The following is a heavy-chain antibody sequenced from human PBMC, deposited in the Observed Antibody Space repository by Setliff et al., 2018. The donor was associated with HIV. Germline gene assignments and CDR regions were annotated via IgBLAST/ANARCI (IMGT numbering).Heavy chain of an antibody. V-gene: IGHV4-39*07. CDR3: ARARDFSSGQDN. CDR2: IYYSGST. CDR1: GGSITSYY. Sequence: PSETLSLTCTVSGGSITSYYWNWIRQPPGEGLEWIGSIYYSGSTYYSPSLGSRVTISVDTSRNQFSLKLSSVTAADTAIYYCARARDFSSGQDNWGQGTLVTVSS. J-gene: IGHJ4*02. D-gene: IGHD3-3*01.